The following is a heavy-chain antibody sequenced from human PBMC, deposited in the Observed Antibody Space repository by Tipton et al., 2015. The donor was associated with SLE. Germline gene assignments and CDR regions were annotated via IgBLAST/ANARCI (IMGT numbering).Heavy chain of an antibody. CDR3: ARDQVPLGEQWLVTGAFDI. D-gene: IGHD6-19*01. CDR2: IYYSGST. CDR1: GGSISSHY. Sequence: TLSLTCTVSGGSISSHYWSWIRQPPGKGLEWIGYIYYSGSTNYNPSLKSRVTISVDTSKNQFSLKLSSVTAADTAVYYCARDQVPLGEQWLVTGAFDIWGQGTMVTVSS. V-gene: IGHV4-59*11. J-gene: IGHJ3*02.